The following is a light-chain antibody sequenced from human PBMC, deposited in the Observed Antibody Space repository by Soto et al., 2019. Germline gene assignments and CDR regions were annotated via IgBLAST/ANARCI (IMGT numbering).Light chain of an antibody. V-gene: IGKV3-11*01. CDR1: QSVGYH. J-gene: IGKJ4*01. CDR2: DAS. CDR3: LQDYSFPLT. Sequence: EIVLTQSPATLSLSPGERATLSCRASQSVGYHLAWYQQKPGQAPRLLIYDASNRATGIPARFSGSGSGTDFTLAISSLQPEDFATYYCLQDYSFPLTFGGGTKVEI.